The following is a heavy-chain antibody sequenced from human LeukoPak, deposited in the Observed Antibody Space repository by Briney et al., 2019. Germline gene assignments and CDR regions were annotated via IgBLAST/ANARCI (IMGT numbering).Heavy chain of an antibody. D-gene: IGHD6-19*01. V-gene: IGHV3-11*01. CDR3: SGGRDIAVAGPGGYFDY. J-gene: IGHJ4*02. Sequence: PGGSLRLSCAASGFIFSGYHMSWIRQAPGKGLEWVSYISPGGDEVYFADSVKGRFTISRDNAKNSLFLQMSSLTAEDTAVYYWSGGRDIAVAGPGGYFDYWGQGSLVTVSS. CDR2: ISPGGDEV. CDR1: GFIFSGYH.